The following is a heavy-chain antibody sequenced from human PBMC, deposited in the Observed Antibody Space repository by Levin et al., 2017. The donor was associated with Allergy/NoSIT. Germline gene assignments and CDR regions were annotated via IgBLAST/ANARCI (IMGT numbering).Heavy chain of an antibody. V-gene: IGHV3-11*01. CDR2: ISFRSATT. CDR3: ARDGKAQTYSSCWLYYCDY. J-gene: IGHJ4*02. CDR1: GFTYSDYQ. Sequence: GESLKISCAASGFTYSDYQMAWIRQAPGKGLEWVSYISFRSATTQYADSVKGRFTISRDNAKNSLYLQMNSLRAEDTAVYYCARDGKAQTYSSCWLYYCDYWGQGTVVTVSS. D-gene: IGHD6-19*01.